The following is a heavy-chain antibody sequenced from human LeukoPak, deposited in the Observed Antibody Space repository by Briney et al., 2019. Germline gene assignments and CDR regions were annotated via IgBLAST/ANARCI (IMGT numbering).Heavy chain of an antibody. CDR3: ARGEDRAKVHA. Sequence: SETLSLTCAVSGGSFSGHYLTWIRQPPGKGLEWIGEIHPSGSSWYNSSLGSRVTISVDMSENQFSLKLTSVTAADTAVYFCARGEDRAKVHAWGQGTLVTVSP. CDR1: GGSFSGHY. D-gene: IGHD1-14*01. V-gene: IGHV4-34*01. J-gene: IGHJ5*02. CDR2: IHPSGSS.